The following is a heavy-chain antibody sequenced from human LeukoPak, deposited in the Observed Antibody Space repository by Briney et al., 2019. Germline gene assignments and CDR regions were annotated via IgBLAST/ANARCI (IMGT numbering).Heavy chain of an antibody. CDR2: IWYDGSNE. CDR1: AFTCSTYG. V-gene: IGHV3-33*01. Sequence: PGGSLRHSCATSAFTCSTYGMHWVRQAPGKGLEWVAVIWYDGSNEYYADSVKGRFTISRDNSKNTLYLQMNSLRSEDTAVYYCASLYGSAYWGQGTLVTVSS. D-gene: IGHD3-10*01. J-gene: IGHJ4*02. CDR3: ASLYGSAY.